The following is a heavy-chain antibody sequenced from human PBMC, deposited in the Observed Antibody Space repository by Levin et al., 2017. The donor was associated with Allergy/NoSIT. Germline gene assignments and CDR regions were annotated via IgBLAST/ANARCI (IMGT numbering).Heavy chain of an antibody. D-gene: IGHD6-13*01. Sequence: GESLKISCAASGFTFSSYGMHWVRQAPGKGLEWVAVISYDGSNKYYADSVKGRFTISRDNSKNTLYLQMNSLRAEDTAVYYCAKDYSAWGAAGKQQLNPPNYYYYYMDVWGKGTTVTVSS. CDR2: ISYDGSNK. J-gene: IGHJ6*03. CDR3: AKDYSAWGAAGKQQLNPPNYYYYYMDV. V-gene: IGHV3-30*18. CDR1: GFTFSSYG.